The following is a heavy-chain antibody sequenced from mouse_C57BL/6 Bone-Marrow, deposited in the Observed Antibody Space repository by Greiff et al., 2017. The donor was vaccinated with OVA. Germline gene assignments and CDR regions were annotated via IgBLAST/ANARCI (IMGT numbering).Heavy chain of an antibody. CDR2: INPNYGTT. CDR3: AFYYGSSYRYFDV. J-gene: IGHJ1*03. D-gene: IGHD1-1*01. Sequence: VQLKQSGPELVKPGASVKLSCKASGYSFTDYNMNWVKQSNGKSLEWIGVINPNYGTTSYNQKFKGKATLTVDQSSSTAYMQLNSLTSEDSAVYYCAFYYGSSYRYFDVWGTGTTVTVSS. V-gene: IGHV1-39*01. CDR1: GYSFTDYN.